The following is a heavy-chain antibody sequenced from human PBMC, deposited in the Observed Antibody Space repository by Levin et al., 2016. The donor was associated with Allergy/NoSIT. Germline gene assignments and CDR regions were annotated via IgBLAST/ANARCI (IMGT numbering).Heavy chain of an antibody. CDR3: AREGGRPH. J-gene: IGHJ4*02. CDR2: IYYSGST. Sequence: PGKGLEWIGYIYYSGSTTYNPSLKSRVTISLDTSKNQFSPKLTSVTAADTAVYYCAREGGRPHWGQGTPVTVSS. V-gene: IGHV4-59*13. D-gene: IGHD1-26*01.